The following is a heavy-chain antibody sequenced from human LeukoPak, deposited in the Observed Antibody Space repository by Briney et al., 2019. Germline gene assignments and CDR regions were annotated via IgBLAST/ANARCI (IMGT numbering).Heavy chain of an antibody. CDR2: FDPEDGET. CDR3: ACLYADILTGYYPYDVYYFDY. CDR1: GYTLTELS. J-gene: IGHJ4*02. D-gene: IGHD3-9*01. Sequence: ASVKVSCKVSGYTLTELSMHWVRQAPGKGLEWMGGFDPEDGETIYAQKFQGRVTMTEDTSTDTAYMELSSLRSEDTAVYYCACLYADILTGYYPYDVYYFDYWGQGTLVTVSS. V-gene: IGHV1-24*01.